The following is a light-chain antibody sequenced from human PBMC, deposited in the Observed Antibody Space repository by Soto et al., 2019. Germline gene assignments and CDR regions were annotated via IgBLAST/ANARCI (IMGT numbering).Light chain of an antibody. CDR1: SSNIGNNY. J-gene: IGLJ2*01. Sequence: QSVLTQSPSVSAAPGQKDTISCSGSSSNIGNNYVSWYQQLPGTAPKLLIYDNNKRPSGIPDRFSGSKAGTSGTLDLTGLQAGDEAGYYCATWDGSLPGEVFGGGTKLTVL. V-gene: IGLV1-51*01. CDR2: DNN. CDR3: ATWDGSLPGEV.